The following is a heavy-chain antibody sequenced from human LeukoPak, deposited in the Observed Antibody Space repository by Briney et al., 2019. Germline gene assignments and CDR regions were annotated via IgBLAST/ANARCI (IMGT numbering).Heavy chain of an antibody. CDR2: FYYSGST. V-gene: IGHV4-39*07. D-gene: IGHD6-13*01. Sequence: SETLSLTCTVSGGSISTNSYSWGWIRQPPGKGLEWIETFYYSGSTYYNPSLKSRLTISIDMSKNQFSLKLSSVTPADTAVYYCARVYYSSSYDYWYFNLWGRGTLVTVSS. CDR3: ARVYYSSSYDYWYFNL. J-gene: IGHJ2*01. CDR1: GGSISTNSYS.